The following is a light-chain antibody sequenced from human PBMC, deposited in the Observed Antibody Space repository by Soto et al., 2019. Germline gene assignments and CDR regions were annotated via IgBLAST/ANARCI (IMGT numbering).Light chain of an antibody. Sequence: QSALTQPASVSGSPGQSITISCTGTSSDIGHYDFVSWYQQHPGKAPKLMIYDVAQRPSGVSNRYSGSKSGNSASLTISGLQADDEADYYCCSLATSNTYVFGSGTKLTVL. CDR2: DVA. CDR3: CSLATSNTYV. CDR1: SSDIGHYDF. J-gene: IGLJ1*01. V-gene: IGLV2-14*03.